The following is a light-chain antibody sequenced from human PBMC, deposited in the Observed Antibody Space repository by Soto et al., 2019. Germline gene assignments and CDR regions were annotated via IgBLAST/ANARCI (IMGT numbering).Light chain of an antibody. CDR2: AAS. Sequence: EIVLTQSPGTLSLSPGERATLSCRASQSINNRYLAWYQQKPGQAPRLLIYAASSRATGIPDRFSGSGSGTDCTLTISRQEPEDFAVYYCQQFGSSPGFTFGPGTKVDIK. CDR1: QSINNRY. V-gene: IGKV3-20*01. CDR3: QQFGSSPGFT. J-gene: IGKJ3*01.